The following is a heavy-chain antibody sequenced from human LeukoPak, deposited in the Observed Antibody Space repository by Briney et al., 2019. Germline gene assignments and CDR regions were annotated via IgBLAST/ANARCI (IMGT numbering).Heavy chain of an antibody. D-gene: IGHD5-12*01. Sequence: ETLSLACTVSGGSISAYSWSWVRQAPGKGLEWASGISGSGGSTYHADSVKGRFTISRDNSKNTLYLQMNSLRAEDTAVYYCAAYSDYDGYYFDYWGQGTLVTVSS. J-gene: IGHJ4*02. CDR2: ISGSGGST. CDR1: GGSISAYS. V-gene: IGHV3-23*01. CDR3: AAYSDYDGYYFDY.